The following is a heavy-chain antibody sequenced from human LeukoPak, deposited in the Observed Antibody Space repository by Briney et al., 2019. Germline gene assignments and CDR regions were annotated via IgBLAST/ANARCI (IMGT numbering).Heavy chain of an antibody. CDR3: ARDGAMTTVTTPFLFDY. J-gene: IGHJ4*02. CDR1: GFTFSSYA. Sequence: GGSLTLSCAASGFTFSSYAMHWVRQAPGKGLEWVAVISYDGSNKYYADSVKGRFTISRDNSKNTLYLQMNSLRTEDTAVYYCARDGAMTTVTTPFLFDYWGQGTLVTVSS. CDR2: ISYDGSNK. V-gene: IGHV3-30-3*01. D-gene: IGHD4-4*01.